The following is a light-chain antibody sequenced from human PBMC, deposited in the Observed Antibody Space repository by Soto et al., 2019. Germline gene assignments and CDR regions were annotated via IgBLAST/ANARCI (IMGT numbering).Light chain of an antibody. Sequence: VLTQSPGTLSLSPGERATLSCRASQTVNSIYLAWYQQKPGQAPRLLIYGTSNRATGIPDRFSGSGSGTDFTLTISRLEPEDFAVYYCQQYDTSPRTFGQGTKVDIK. CDR1: QTVNSIY. CDR3: QQYDTSPRT. V-gene: IGKV3-20*01. CDR2: GTS. J-gene: IGKJ1*01.